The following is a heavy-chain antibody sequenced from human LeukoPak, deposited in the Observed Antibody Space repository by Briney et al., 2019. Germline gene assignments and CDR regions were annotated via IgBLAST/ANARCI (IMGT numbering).Heavy chain of an antibody. CDR2: IKKDGSDK. Sequence: GGSLRLSCAASGFTFSSYWMNWVRQAPGKGREWVANIKKDGSDKNYLGSVKGRFTISRDNAKNSLYVQMNSLRVEDTAVYYCVAGSGWLFDYWGQGTLVTVSS. CDR3: VAGSGWLFDY. CDR1: GFTFSSYW. V-gene: IGHV3-7*01. D-gene: IGHD6-19*01. J-gene: IGHJ4*02.